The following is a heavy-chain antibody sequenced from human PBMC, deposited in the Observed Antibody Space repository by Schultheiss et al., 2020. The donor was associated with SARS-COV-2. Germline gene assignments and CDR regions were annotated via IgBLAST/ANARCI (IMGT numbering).Heavy chain of an antibody. Sequence: GGSLRLSCAASGFTFSSYAMHWVRQAPGKGLEWVAVISYDGSNKYYADSVKGRFTISRDNAKNSLYLQMNSLRAEDTAVYYCARESFEYDYGGKGHDYWGQGTLVTVSS. CDR3: ARESFEYDYGGKGHDY. CDR1: GFTFSSYA. J-gene: IGHJ4*02. V-gene: IGHV3-30*07. D-gene: IGHD4-23*01. CDR2: ISYDGSNK.